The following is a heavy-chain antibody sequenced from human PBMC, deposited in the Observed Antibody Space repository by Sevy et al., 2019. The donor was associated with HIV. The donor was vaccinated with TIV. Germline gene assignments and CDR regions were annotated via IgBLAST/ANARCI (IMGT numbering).Heavy chain of an antibody. V-gene: IGHV3-21*01. D-gene: IGHD3-10*01. Sequence: GGSLRLSCVGSEFTFSSYSMNWVRQAPGKGLEWVSSISSSSSYIYYADSVKGGFTISRDNTKKSLSLQMNSLRAEDTAVYYCARDRDGSGSSGGYGMDVWGQGTTVTVSS. CDR2: ISSSSSYI. J-gene: IGHJ6*02. CDR3: ARDRDGSGSSGGYGMDV. CDR1: EFTFSSYS.